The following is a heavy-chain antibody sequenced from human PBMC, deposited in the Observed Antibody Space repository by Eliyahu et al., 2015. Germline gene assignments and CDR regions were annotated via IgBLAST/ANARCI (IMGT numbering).Heavy chain of an antibody. Sequence: QVQLQESGPGLVKPSQTXSXTCTVSXXSIXXAGYYWXWXRHHPGKGLEWIGYIYYSGTTYYSPSLKSRVTISVDTSKNQFSLKLSSVTAADTAVYYCARSVVSIRTGKLFDYWGQGTLVTVSS. J-gene: IGHJ4*02. V-gene: IGHV4-31*03. CDR2: IYYSGTT. CDR1: XXSIXXAGYY. CDR3: ARSVVSIRTGKLFDY. D-gene: IGHD2-15*01.